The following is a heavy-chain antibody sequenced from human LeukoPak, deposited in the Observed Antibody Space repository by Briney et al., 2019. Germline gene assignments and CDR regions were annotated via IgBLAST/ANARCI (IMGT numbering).Heavy chain of an antibody. J-gene: IGHJ3*02. D-gene: IGHD2-15*01. CDR2: INPNSGGT. Sequence: ASVKVSCKASGYTFTGYYMHWVRQAPGQGLEWMVWINPNSGGTNYAQKFQGRVTMTRDTSISTAYMELSRLRSDDTAVYYCARGRFVVVVAGSGGAFDIWGQGTMVTVSS. V-gene: IGHV1-2*02. CDR3: ARGRFVVVVAGSGGAFDI. CDR1: GYTFTGYY.